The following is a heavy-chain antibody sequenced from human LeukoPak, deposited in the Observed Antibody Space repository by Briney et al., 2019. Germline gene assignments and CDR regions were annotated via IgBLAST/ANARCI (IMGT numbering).Heavy chain of an antibody. CDR2: IYYSGST. J-gene: IGHJ4*02. V-gene: IGHV4-39*07. Sequence: SETLSLTCTVSGGSISSSGYYWGWIRQPPGKGLEWLGNIYYSGSTYYNPSLKGRVTISVDTSKNQFSLKLSSVTAADTAVYYCARGGGPYSSGWYSTPFDYWGQGTLVTVSS. CDR1: GGSISSSGYY. CDR3: ARGGGPYSSGWYSTPFDY. D-gene: IGHD6-19*01.